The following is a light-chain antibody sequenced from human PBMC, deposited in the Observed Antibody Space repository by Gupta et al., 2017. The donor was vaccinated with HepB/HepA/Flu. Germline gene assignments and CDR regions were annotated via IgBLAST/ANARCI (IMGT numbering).Light chain of an antibody. J-gene: IGKJ1*01. CDR1: QSISNW. V-gene: IGKV1-5*03. CDR2: KAS. Sequence: DIQMTQSPSTLSASVGDRVTITCRASQSISNWLAWYQQKPGKAPNLLIYKASNLESGVPSRFSGSGSGTEFTLTISSLQPDDVATYYCQEYSGSAWTFGQGTKVEIK. CDR3: QEYSGSAWT.